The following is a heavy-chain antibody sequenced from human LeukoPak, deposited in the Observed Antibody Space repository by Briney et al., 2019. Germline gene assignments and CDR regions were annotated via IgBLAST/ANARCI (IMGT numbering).Heavy chain of an antibody. Sequence: GGSLRLSCAASGFTVSTNYMSWVRQAPGKGLEWVSVLSGGGNTDYADSVRGRFTVSRDNSKNTLYLQMNSLRAEDTAAYYCARDQNSWGQGTLVTVSS. V-gene: IGHV3-53*01. CDR2: LSGGGNT. CDR3: ARDQNS. CDR1: GFTVSTNY. J-gene: IGHJ5*02.